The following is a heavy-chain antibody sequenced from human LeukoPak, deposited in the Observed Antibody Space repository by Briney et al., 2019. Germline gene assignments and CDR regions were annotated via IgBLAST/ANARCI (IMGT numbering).Heavy chain of an antibody. CDR2: IYYCGST. V-gene: IGHV4-30-4*01. CDR3: ARDRGYGDSVGAFDI. D-gene: IGHD4-17*01. Sequence: SETLSLTCTVSGGSISSGDYYWSWIRQPPGKGLEWIGYIYYCGSTYYNPSLKSRVTISVDTSKNQFSLKLSSVTAADTAVYYCARDRGYGDSVGAFDIWGQGTMVTVSS. J-gene: IGHJ3*02. CDR1: GGSISSGDYY.